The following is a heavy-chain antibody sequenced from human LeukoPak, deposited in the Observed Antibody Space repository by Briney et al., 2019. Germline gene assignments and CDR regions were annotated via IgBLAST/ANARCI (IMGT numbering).Heavy chain of an antibody. CDR1: GFTFSNYW. V-gene: IGHV3-74*01. D-gene: IGHD2-2*01. CDR2: INSDGGLT. Sequence: GGSLRLSCAASGFTFSNYWMHWVRHAPGKGLVRVSHINSDGGLTSYADSVKGRFTISRDNAKNTLYLQIYSLRAEDMAVYYCARARGCSSTSCPDVYYFDYWGQGTLVTVSS. CDR3: ARARGCSSTSCPDVYYFDY. J-gene: IGHJ4*02.